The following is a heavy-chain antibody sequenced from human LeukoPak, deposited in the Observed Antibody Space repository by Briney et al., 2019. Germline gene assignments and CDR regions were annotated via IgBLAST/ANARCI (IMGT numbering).Heavy chain of an antibody. CDR3: ARNYGGNRRPPNFDC. V-gene: IGHV4-59*04. Sequence: SETLSLTCTVSGVSITTYYWRWIRRPPGKGLEWIGVIYYRGGTHYNPSLTSRGTISVYTAKNHFPLKLSSVTAADAAVYSWARNYGGNRRPPNFDCWGQGTLVTVSS. J-gene: IGHJ4*02. D-gene: IGHD4-23*01. CDR1: GVSITTYY. CDR2: IYYRGGT.